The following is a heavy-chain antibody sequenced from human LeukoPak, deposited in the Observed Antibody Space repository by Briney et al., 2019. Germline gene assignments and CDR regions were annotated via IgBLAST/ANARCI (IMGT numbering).Heavy chain of an antibody. V-gene: IGHV5-51*01. CDR1: GYSFTSYW. CDR3: ASHGPTEYYYDSSGYSDAFDI. J-gene: IGHJ3*02. CDR2: IYPGDSDT. D-gene: IGHD3-22*01. Sequence: GESLKISCKGSGYSFTSYWIGWVRQMPGKGLEWMGIIYPGDSDTRYSPSFQGQVTISADKSISTAYLQWSSLKASDTAMYYCASHGPTEYYYDSSGYSDAFDIWGQGTMVTVSS.